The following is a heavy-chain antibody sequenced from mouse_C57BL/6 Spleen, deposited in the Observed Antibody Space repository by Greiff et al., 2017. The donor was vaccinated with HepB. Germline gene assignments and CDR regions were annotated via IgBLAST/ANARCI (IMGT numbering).Heavy chain of an antibody. D-gene: IGHD1-1*01. CDR3: ARSYYGSSHWYFDV. J-gene: IGHJ1*03. CDR1: GYTFTSYW. Sequence: QVQLQQPGAELVMPGASVKLSCKASGYTFTSYWMHWVKQRPGQGLEWIGEIDPSDSYTNYNQKFKGKSTLTVDESSSTAYMQLSSLTSEDSAVYYCARSYYGSSHWYFDVWGTGTTVTVSS. CDR2: IDPSDSYT. V-gene: IGHV1-69*01.